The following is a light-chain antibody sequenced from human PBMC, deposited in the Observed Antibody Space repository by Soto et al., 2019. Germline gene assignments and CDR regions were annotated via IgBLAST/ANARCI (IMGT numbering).Light chain of an antibody. V-gene: IGKV3-20*01. Sequence: EIVLTQSPGTLSLSLGERATLSCRASQSVSDMYLAWYQQKPGQAPRLLIYASNRATGIPDRFSGSGSGTDFTLTISRLEPEDFAVYYCQHYGTSALFGPGTKVDIK. CDR2: AS. CDR1: QSVSDMY. CDR3: QHYGTSAL. J-gene: IGKJ3*01.